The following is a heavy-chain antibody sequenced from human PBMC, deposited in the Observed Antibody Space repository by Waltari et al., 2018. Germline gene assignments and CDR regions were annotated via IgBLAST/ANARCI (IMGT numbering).Heavy chain of an antibody. CDR3: ARDLGINGSYALDY. J-gene: IGHJ4*02. CDR2: IYGRGFT. D-gene: IGHD3-10*01. V-gene: IGHV4-61*02. CDR1: GDSMSSGFNY. Sequence: QVQLQESGPGLVKPSQTLSLTCTVAGDSMSSGFNYWSWVRQPAGKGLEWIGRIYGRGFTNYNPSLKSRVTISIDTSKNQFSLKLASMTAADTAVYFCARDLGINGSYALDYWGQGKLVTVSS.